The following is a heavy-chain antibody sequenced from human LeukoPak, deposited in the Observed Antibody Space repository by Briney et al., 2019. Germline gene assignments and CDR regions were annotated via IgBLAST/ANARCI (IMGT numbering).Heavy chain of an antibody. J-gene: IGHJ6*03. V-gene: IGHV4-4*09. D-gene: IGHD6-13*01. CDR2: IYTSGST. CDR1: GGSISSYY. Sequence: SETLSLTCTVSGGSISSYYWSWIRQPPGKGLEWIGYIYTSGSTNYNPSLKSRVTISVDTSKNQFSLKLSSVTAADTAVYYCAGAYSSYYYMDVWGKGTTVTVSS. CDR3: AGAYSSYYYMDV.